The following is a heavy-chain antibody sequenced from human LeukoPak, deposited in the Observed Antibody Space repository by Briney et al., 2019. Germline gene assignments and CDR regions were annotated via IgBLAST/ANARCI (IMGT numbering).Heavy chain of an antibody. Sequence: PGGSLRLSCAASGFTFSNYAFHWARQAPGKGLEYVSAINDNGDTTYYADSVKGRFTISRDISKNTLFLQMGSLRTEDMAVYYCARGHRSSWFDAFDIWGQGIMVTVSS. CDR2: INDNGDTT. CDR3: ARGHRSSWFDAFDI. CDR1: GFTFSNYA. D-gene: IGHD6-13*01. J-gene: IGHJ3*02. V-gene: IGHV3-64*02.